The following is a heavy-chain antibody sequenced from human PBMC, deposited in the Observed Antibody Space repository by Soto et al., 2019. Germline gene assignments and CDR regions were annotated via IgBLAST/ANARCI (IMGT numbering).Heavy chain of an antibody. J-gene: IGHJ6*02. CDR3: ARVQNYYDSSGYYYERYYYGMDV. V-gene: IGHV1-69*06. CDR2: IIPIFGTA. Sequence: ASVKVSCKASGGTFSSYAISWLRQAPGQGLEWMGGIIPIFGTANYAQKFQGRVTITADKSTSTAYMELSSLRSEDTAVYYCARVQNYYDSSGYYYERYYYGMDVWGQGTTVTVSS. D-gene: IGHD3-22*01. CDR1: GGTFSSYA.